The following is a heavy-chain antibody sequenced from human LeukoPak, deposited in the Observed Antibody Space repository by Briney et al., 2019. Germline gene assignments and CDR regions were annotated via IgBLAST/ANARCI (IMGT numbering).Heavy chain of an antibody. V-gene: IGHV3-64D*09. D-gene: IGHD1-26*01. CDR3: VKARGSGSYSFDY. CDR2: ISSNGGSA. Sequence: GGSLRLSCSASGFSFNIYTVYWVRQAPGRGLEYVSSISSNGGSAYSADSLKGRFTISRDNSKNTLYLQMSSLRPEDTAVYYCVKARGSGSYSFDYWGQGTLVTVSS. CDR1: GFSFNIYT. J-gene: IGHJ4*02.